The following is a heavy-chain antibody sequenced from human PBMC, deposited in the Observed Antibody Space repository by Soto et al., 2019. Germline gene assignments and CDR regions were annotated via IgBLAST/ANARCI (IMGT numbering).Heavy chain of an antibody. D-gene: IGHD3-10*01. J-gene: IGHJ4*02. CDR3: AKDYGSGSPLFY. CDR1: GFTFSSYG. Sequence: GGSLRLSCAASGFTFSSYGMHWVRQAPGKGLEWVAVISYDGSNKYYADSVKGRFTISRDNSKNTLYLQMNSLRAEDTAVYYCAKDYGSGSPLFYWGQGTLVTVS. CDR2: ISYDGSNK. V-gene: IGHV3-30*18.